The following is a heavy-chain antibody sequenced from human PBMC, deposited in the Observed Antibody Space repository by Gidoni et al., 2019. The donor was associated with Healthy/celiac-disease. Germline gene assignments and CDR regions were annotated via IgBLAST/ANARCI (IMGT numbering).Heavy chain of an antibody. CDR3: ARPVLIVGATSWFDP. CDR1: GFPFSSYA. J-gene: IGHJ5*02. CDR2: ISGSGGST. D-gene: IGHD1-26*01. V-gene: IGHV3-23*01. Sequence: EVQLLESGGGLVQPGGSLRLSCAASGFPFSSYAMSWVRQAPRKGLEWVSAISGSGGSTYYADSVKVRFTISRDNSKNTLYLQMNSLRAEDTAVYYCARPVLIVGATSWFDPWGQGTLVTVSS.